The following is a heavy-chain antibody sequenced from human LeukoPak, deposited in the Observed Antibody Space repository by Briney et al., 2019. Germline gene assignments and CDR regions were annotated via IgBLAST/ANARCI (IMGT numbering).Heavy chain of an antibody. D-gene: IGHD3-22*01. J-gene: IGHJ4*02. V-gene: IGHV4-4*09. CDR2: IYTSGST. CDR1: GGSISSYY. Sequence: PSETLSLTCTVSGGSISSYYWSWIRQPPGKGLEWIGYIYTSGSTNYNPSLKSRVTISVDTSKNQFSLKLSSVTAADTAVYYCARQRRDIYYDSSGSHMGGYFDYWGQGTLVTVSS. CDR3: ARQRRDIYYDSSGSHMGGYFDY.